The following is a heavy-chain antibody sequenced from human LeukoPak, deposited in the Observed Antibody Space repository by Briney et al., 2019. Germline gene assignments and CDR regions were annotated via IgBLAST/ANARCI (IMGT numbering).Heavy chain of an antibody. D-gene: IGHD4-11*01. J-gene: IGHJ4*02. V-gene: IGHV3-7*01. Sequence: PGGSLRLSCAASGFTFSTYWMSWVRQAPGKGLEWVANIKHDGSEKYYVDSVKGRFTISRDNAKNSLYLRMNSLRAEDTAVYYCTRESDHSNYPGTFDHWGQGTRVTVSS. CDR3: TRESDHSNYPGTFDH. CDR2: IKHDGSEK. CDR1: GFTFSTYW.